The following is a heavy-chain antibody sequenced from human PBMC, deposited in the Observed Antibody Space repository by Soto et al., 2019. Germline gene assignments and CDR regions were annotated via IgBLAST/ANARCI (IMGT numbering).Heavy chain of an antibody. V-gene: IGHV4-39*01. CDR1: GGSISSSSHY. CDR3: ARHTPAISISDH. J-gene: IGHJ4*02. Sequence: PSETLFLTCTVSGGSISSSSHYWGWIRQPPGNGLEWIGSIYYSGSTYYNPSLKSRVTISVDTSKNQFSLKLSSVTAAYTAVYYCARHTPAISISDHWGQGTLVTVSS. CDR2: IYYSGST. D-gene: IGHD2-15*01.